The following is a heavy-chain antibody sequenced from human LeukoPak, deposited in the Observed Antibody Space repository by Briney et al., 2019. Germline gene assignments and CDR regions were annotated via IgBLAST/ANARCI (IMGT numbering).Heavy chain of an antibody. CDR1: GFTFSTYW. J-gene: IGHJ4*02. V-gene: IGHV3-21*01. D-gene: IGHD6-19*01. CDR2: ISSSSSYI. Sequence: PGGSLRLSCAASGFTFSTYWMSWVRQAPGKGLEWVSSISSSSSYIYYADSVKGRFTISRDNAKNSLYLQMNSLRAEDTAVYYCARAGSSSSGWYLDYWGQGTLVTVSS. CDR3: ARAGSSSSGWYLDY.